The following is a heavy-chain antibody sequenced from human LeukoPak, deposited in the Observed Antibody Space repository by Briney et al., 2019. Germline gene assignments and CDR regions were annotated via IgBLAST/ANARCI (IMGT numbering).Heavy chain of an antibody. CDR1: GDSVSNNSAG. CDR3: ARDAFDSSGYYSGAFDI. CDR2: TYYRSKWYN. J-gene: IGHJ3*02. D-gene: IGHD3-22*01. V-gene: IGHV6-1*01. Sequence: SQTLSLTCAISGDSVSNNSAGWNWIRQSPSGGLEWLGSTYYRSKWYNDYAISVKSRIIINPDTSKNQLSLQLTSATPEDTAVYFCARDAFDSSGYYSGAFDIWGPGTMVTVSS.